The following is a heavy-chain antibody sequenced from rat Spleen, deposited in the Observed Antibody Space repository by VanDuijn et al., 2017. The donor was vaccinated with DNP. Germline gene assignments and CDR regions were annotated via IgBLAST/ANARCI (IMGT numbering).Heavy chain of an antibody. D-gene: IGHD1-11*01. CDR1: GFTFSDYA. V-gene: IGHV5-17*01. J-gene: IGHJ4*01. CDR3: AKDRDGGYAMDA. CDR2: ISYDGSRT. Sequence: EVQLVESGGALVQPGRSLKLSCTASGFTFSDYAMAWVRQAPKKGLEWVATISYDGSRTYHRDSVKGRFTISRDDAKSTLYLQMDSLRSEDTATYYCAKDRDGGYAMDAWGQGTSVTVST.